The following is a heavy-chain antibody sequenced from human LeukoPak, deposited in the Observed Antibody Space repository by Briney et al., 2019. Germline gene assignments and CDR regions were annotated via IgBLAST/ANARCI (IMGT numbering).Heavy chain of an antibody. CDR2: ISPSGGST. V-gene: IGHV1-46*01. CDR1: GYTFTSYG. CDR3: ARAFLGDYYHYGMDV. D-gene: IGHD3-3*01. Sequence: ASVKVSCKASGYTFTSYGISWVRQAPGQGLEWMGIISPSGGSTSYAQKFQGRVTMTRDTSTSTVDMELRSLRSEDTAVYYCARAFLGDYYHYGMDVWGQGTTVTVSS. J-gene: IGHJ6*02.